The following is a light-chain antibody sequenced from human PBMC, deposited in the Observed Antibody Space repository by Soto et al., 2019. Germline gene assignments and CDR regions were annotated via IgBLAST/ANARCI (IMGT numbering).Light chain of an antibody. CDR2: HVT. CDR1: SSDVGAYNY. V-gene: IGLV2-14*03. CDR3: SSYTSSSTHV. Sequence: QSVLTQPASVSGSPGQSVAISYTGTSSDVGAYNYVSWYQHPPGKAPKLMIYHVTNRPSGVSDRFSGSKSGNTASLTISGLQADDEADYYCSSYTSSSTHVFGTGTKVTVL. J-gene: IGLJ1*01.